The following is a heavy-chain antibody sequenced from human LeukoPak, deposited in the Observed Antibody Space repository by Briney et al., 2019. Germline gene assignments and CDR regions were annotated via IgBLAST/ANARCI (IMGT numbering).Heavy chain of an antibody. J-gene: IGHJ3*02. CDR2: IYPGDSDT. CDR3: ARQIYDSSGYFPLGGAFDI. V-gene: IGHV5-51*01. D-gene: IGHD3-22*01. CDR1: GYTFSNYW. Sequence: GESLKISCQGSGYTFSNYWIGWVRQMPGKGLEWMGIIYPGDSDTRYSPSFQGQVTISADKSISTAYLQWSSLKASDTAMYYCARQIYDSSGYFPLGGAFDIWGQGTMVTVSS.